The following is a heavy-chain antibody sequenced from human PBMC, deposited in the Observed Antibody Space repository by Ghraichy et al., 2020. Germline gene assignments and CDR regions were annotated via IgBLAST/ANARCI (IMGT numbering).Heavy chain of an antibody. D-gene: IGHD5-18*01. J-gene: IGHJ4*02. CDR3: ARFRRGYSYGPVAYYFDY. CDR2: INHSGST. CDR1: GGSFSGYY. Sequence: SETLSLTCAVYGGSFSGYYWSWIRQPQGKGLEWIGEINHSGSTNYNPSLKSRVTISVDTSKNQFSLKLSSVTAADTAVYYCARFRRGYSYGPVAYYFDYWGQGTLVTVSS. V-gene: IGHV4-34*01.